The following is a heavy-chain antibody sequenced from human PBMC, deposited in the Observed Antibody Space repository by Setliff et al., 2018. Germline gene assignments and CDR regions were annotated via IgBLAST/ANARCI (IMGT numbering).Heavy chain of an antibody. CDR3: ARHGVATRASTDYRDYREV. J-gene: IGHJ6*03. V-gene: IGHV1-69*05. CDR1: GGTFSSYG. Sequence: SVKVSCKASGGTFSSYGISWVRQAPGQGLEWMGGTIPMFGSTKYAQKFQERVTIIKDESTSTAYMEVSSLRTADTAVDYCARHGVATRASTDYRDYREVCVKGTAVTGSS. CDR2: TIPMFGST. D-gene: IGHD5-12*01.